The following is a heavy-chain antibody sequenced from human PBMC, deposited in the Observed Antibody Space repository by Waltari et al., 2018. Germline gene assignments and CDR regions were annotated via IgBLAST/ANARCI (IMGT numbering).Heavy chain of an antibody. CDR2: IWYDGSNK. CDR3: ARDTEQLDY. Sequence: QVQLVESGGGVVQPGRSLRLSCAASGFTFSSYGMHWVRQAPGKGLEGVAVIWYDGSNKYYADAVKGRFTISRDNSKNTLYLQMNSLRAEDTAVYYCARDTEQLDYWGQGTLVTVSS. D-gene: IGHD6-13*01. J-gene: IGHJ4*02. CDR1: GFTFSSYG. V-gene: IGHV3-33*01.